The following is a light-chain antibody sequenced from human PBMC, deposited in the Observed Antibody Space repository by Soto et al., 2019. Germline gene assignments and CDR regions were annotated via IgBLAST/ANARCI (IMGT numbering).Light chain of an antibody. CDR2: GNN. V-gene: IGLV1-40*01. J-gene: IGLJ3*02. CDR1: SSNIGAGYD. CDR3: QSYDSSLSASV. Sequence: QSVLTQPPSVSGAPGQRITISCTGSSSNIGAGYDVHWYQQLPGTAPKLIIYGNNNRPSGVPDRFSGSRSATSPSLTITGLQADDEADYYCQSYDSSLSASVFGGGTKRTVL.